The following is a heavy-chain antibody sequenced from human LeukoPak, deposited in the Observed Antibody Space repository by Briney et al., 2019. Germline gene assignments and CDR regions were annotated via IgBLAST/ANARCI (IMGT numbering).Heavy chain of an antibody. CDR2: IKQDGSEK. V-gene: IGHV3-7*01. D-gene: IGHD6-13*01. J-gene: IGHJ6*03. Sequence: GGSLRLSCVASGFTFSSRDWMTWVRQAPGKGLEGVANIKQDGSEKNTVDSGKGRLSISRDNAKNSVDLQMNSLRVEDTAVYCCARVAAAGTGIFVNFYYSMDIWGKGTTVTISS. CDR3: ARVAAAGTGIFVNFYYSMDI. CDR1: GFTFSSRDW.